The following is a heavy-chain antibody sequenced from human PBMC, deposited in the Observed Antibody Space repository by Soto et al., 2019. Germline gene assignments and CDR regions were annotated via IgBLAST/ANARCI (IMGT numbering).Heavy chain of an antibody. CDR3: ATGDSSGYLFPFNY. V-gene: IGHV1-24*01. CDR2: FDPEDGET. Sequence: ASVKVSCKVSGDTLTELSMHWVRQAPGKGLEWMGGFDPEDGETIYAQKFQGRVTMTEDTSTDTAYVELSSLRSEDTAVYYCATGDSSGYLFPFNYWGQGTLVTVSS. D-gene: IGHD3-22*01. J-gene: IGHJ4*02. CDR1: GDTLTELS.